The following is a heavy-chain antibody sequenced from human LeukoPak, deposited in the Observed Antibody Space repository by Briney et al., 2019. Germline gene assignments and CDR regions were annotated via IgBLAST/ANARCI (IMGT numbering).Heavy chain of an antibody. CDR1: GLSVSYNY. Sequence: GGSPRLSCAASGLSVSYNYMTWVRQAPGKGLEWVSVIYSDGDTYYADSVKGRFTISRDDSKNTLYLQMNSLTVEDTAVYYCARRTQGGLFDSWGRGSLVTVSS. CDR3: ARRTQGGLFDS. V-gene: IGHV3-53*01. CDR2: IYSDGDT. J-gene: IGHJ4*02. D-gene: IGHD3-16*01.